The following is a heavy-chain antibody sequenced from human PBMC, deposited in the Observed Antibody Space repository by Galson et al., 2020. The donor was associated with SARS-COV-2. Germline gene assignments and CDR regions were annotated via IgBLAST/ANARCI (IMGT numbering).Heavy chain of an antibody. CDR2: VYVADSDT. CDR1: GYTFTNYW. CDR3: ARRRYDFSDYWFLDL. J-gene: IGHJ2*01. D-gene: IGHD5-12*01. Sequence: GESLKISCKGSGYTFTNYWIGWVRQVPGKGLEYMGMVYVADSDTRYSPSFQGQVTLSADKSTNTAFLQWSSLKASDTAIYYCARRRYDFSDYWFLDLWGRGTLVTVSS. V-gene: IGHV5-51*01.